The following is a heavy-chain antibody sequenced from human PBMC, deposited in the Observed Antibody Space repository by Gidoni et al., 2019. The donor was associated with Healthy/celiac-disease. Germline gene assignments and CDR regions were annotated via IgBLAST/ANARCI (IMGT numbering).Heavy chain of an antibody. CDR1: GSTFSDYY. CDR2: ISSSGSTI. CDR3: ARDTVARWYFDL. J-gene: IGHJ2*01. D-gene: IGHD4-17*01. Sequence: QVQLVESGGGLVKPGGSPRLACAASGSTFSDYYMIWTRQAPGKGLAWVSYISSSGSTIYYADSVKGLFAIARDNANNSLYLQMYSLRAEDTAVYYCARDTVARWYFDLWGRGTLVTVSS. V-gene: IGHV3-11*01.